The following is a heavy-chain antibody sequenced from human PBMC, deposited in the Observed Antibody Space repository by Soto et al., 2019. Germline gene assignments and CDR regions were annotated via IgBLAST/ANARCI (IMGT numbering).Heavy chain of an antibody. CDR1: GGTFSSYA. V-gene: IGHV1-69*13. CDR2: IIPIFGTA. J-gene: IGHJ5*02. D-gene: IGHD5-18*01. Sequence: ASVKVSCKASGGTFSSYAISWVRQAPGQGLEWMGGIIPIFGTANYAQKSQGRVTITADESTSTAYMELSSLRSEDTAVYYCARTPDTAMATGGAWGQGTLVTVSS. CDR3: ARTPDTAMATGGA.